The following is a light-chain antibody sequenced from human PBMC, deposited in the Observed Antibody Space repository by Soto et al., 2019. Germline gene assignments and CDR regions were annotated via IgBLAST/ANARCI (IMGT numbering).Light chain of an antibody. CDR3: SSFTTSTTLYV. J-gene: IGLJ1*01. CDR2: EVS. CDR1: SSDIGGYNY. V-gene: IGLV2-14*01. Sequence: QSVLTQPASVSGSPGQSITISCTVTSSDIGGYNYVSWYQQHPGKVPKLIIFEVSTRPSGVSNRFSGSKSGNTASLTISGLQADDEADYYCSSFTTSTTLYVFGTGTKVTVL.